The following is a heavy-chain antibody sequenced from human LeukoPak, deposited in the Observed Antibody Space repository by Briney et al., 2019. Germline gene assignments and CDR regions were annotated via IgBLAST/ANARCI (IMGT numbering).Heavy chain of an antibody. CDR2: ISYDGSNK. V-gene: IGHV3-30*04. Sequence: GGSLRLSCAASGFTFSSYAMHWVRQAPGKGLEWVAVISYDGSNKYYADSVKGRFTISRDNSKNSLYLQMNSLRAEDTAVYYCARHVVAVGFDYWGQGTLVTVSS. J-gene: IGHJ4*02. CDR3: ARHVVAVGFDY. D-gene: IGHD3-22*01. CDR1: GFTFSSYA.